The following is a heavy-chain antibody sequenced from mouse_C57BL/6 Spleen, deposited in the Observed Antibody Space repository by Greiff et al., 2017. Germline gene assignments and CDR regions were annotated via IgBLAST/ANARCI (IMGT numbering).Heavy chain of an antibody. D-gene: IGHD1-1*01. CDR1: GYTFTSYG. V-gene: IGHV1-81*01. CDR3: ARHYGSSYEDYFDY. CDR2: IYPRSGNT. Sequence: QVQLKESGAELARPGASVKLSCKASGYTFTSYGISWVKQRTGQGLEWIGEIYPRSGNTYYNEKFKGKATLTADKSSSTAYMELRSLTSEDSAVYFCARHYGSSYEDYFDYWGQGTTLTVSS. J-gene: IGHJ2*01.